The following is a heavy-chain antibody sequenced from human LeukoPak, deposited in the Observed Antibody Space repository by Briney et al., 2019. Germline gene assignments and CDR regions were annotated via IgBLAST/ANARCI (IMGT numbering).Heavy chain of an antibody. CDR1: GGSFSGYY. Sequence: SETLSLTCAVYGGSFSGYYWSWIRQPPGKGLEWIGGINRSGSTNYNPSLKSRVTISVDTSKNQFSLKLSSVTAADTAVYYCASEDHQHVDTAMETRWFDPWGQGTLVTVSS. V-gene: IGHV4-34*01. CDR3: ASEDHQHVDTAMETRWFDP. J-gene: IGHJ5*02. CDR2: INRSGST. D-gene: IGHD5-18*01.